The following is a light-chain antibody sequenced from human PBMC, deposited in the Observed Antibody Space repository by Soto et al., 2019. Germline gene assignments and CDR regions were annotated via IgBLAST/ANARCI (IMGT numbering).Light chain of an antibody. CDR1: SSDIGDYKY. J-gene: IGLJ3*02. Sequence: QSALTQPASVSGSPGQSITISCTGTSSDIGDYKYVSWYQQHPGKAPKLVIFEVNNRPSGVSNRFSGSKSGNTASLTITGLQAEDEADYYCSSCITDNTLVLFGGGTQVTVL. CDR2: EVN. CDR3: SSCITDNTLVL. V-gene: IGLV2-14*01.